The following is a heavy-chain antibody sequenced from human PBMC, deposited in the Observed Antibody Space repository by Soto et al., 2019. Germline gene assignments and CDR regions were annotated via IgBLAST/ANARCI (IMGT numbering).Heavy chain of an antibody. J-gene: IGHJ4*02. Sequence: PSETLSLTCAVSVGSISSGGYYLSWIRQHPGKGLEWIGYIYYSWSTYYNPSLKSRVTISVDTSKNQFSLKLSSVTAADTAVYYCASQAEMATISFDYWGQGTMVTVSS. V-gene: IGHV4-31*11. D-gene: IGHD5-12*01. CDR3: ASQAEMATISFDY. CDR2: IYYSWST. CDR1: VGSISSGGYY.